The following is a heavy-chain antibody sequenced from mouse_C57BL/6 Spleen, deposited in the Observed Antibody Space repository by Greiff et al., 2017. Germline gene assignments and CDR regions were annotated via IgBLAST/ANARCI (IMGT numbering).Heavy chain of an antibody. Sequence: EVKLVESGGGLVKPGGSLKLSCAASGFTFSSYAMSWVRQTPEKRLEWVATISDGGSYTYYPDNVKGRFTISRDNAKHNLYLQMSHLKSEDTAMYYCARDLNWDGYAMDYWGQGTSVTVSS. CDR3: ARDLNWDGYAMDY. CDR2: ISDGGSYT. CDR1: GFTFSSYA. D-gene: IGHD4-1*01. J-gene: IGHJ4*01. V-gene: IGHV5-4*01.